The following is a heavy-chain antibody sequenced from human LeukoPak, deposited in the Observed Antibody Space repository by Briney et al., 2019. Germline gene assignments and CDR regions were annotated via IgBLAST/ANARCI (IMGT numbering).Heavy chain of an antibody. CDR3: AKRGSSETRWYPFDY. V-gene: IGHV3-23*01. D-gene: IGHD2-15*01. Sequence: EGSLRLSCAASGFTFSSYAMTWVRQAPGKGLEWVSTISGGGDSTWNADSVKGRFTVSRDNSKNTLYLQMSSLRVEDTAVYYCAKRGSSETRWYPFDYWGQGILVTVSS. CDR1: GFTFSSYA. CDR2: ISGGGDST. J-gene: IGHJ4*02.